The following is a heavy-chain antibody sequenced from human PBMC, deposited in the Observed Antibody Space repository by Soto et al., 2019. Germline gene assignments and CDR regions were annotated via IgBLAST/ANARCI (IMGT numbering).Heavy chain of an antibody. V-gene: IGHV3-23*01. CDR2: ISGSGGST. D-gene: IGHD6-19*01. CDR1: GFTFSSYA. CDR3: AKDQFGSSGWNDAFDI. J-gene: IGHJ3*02. Sequence: GGSLRLSCAASGFTFSSYAMSWVRQAPGKGLEWVSAISGSGGSTYYADSVKGRFTISRDNSKNTLYLQMNSLRAEDTAVYYCAKDQFGSSGWNDAFDIWGQGTMVTVSS.